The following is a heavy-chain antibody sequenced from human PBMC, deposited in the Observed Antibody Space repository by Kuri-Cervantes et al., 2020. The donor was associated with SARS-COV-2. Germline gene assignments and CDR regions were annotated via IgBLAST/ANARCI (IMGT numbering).Heavy chain of an antibody. CDR1: GFTFSRSS. D-gene: IGHD5-18*01. Sequence: GGSLRLSCRTSGFTFSRSSFTWVRQVPGKGLEWVGYLSGTATTMAYGDSVRGRFTISRDAGGNLLHLQMNSLRAEDTGVYYCARVAGYTYGRYYLDFWGQGTRVTVSS. V-gene: IGHV3-11*04. CDR3: ARVAGYTYGRYYLDF. CDR2: LSGTATTM. J-gene: IGHJ4*02.